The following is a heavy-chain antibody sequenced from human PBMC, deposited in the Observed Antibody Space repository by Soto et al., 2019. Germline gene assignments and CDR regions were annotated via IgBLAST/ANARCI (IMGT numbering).Heavy chain of an antibody. CDR2: INPATGAA. V-gene: IGHV1-2*02. D-gene: IGHD3-3*01. J-gene: IGHJ3*02. CDR1: GYPVTAYY. Sequence: QLHLVQSGAVVKKPGASVTVSCSASGYPVTAYYMHWVRQAPGRGLEWMGGINPATGAAKYTQTFQGRVTMTRDTSTGNVFMELSGLTSEDTAVFYCARGGGVGVAGSAAFDMWGQGTLVTVSS. CDR3: ARGGGVGVAGSAAFDM.